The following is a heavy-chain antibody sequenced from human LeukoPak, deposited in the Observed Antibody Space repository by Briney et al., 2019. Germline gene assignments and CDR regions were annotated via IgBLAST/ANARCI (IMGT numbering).Heavy chain of an antibody. Sequence: SETLSLTCTVSGGSISSFYWSWIRQPPGKGLEWIGYIYYSGSTNYNPSLKSRVTISVDTSKNQFSLKLSSVTAADTAVYYCTRHGTSGTNLNWFDPWGQGTLVTVSS. J-gene: IGHJ5*02. D-gene: IGHD1-1*01. CDR2: IYYSGST. CDR1: GGSISSFY. CDR3: TRHGTSGTNLNWFDP. V-gene: IGHV4-59*01.